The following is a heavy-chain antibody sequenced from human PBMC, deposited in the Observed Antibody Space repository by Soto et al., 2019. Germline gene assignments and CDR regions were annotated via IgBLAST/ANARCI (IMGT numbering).Heavy chain of an antibody. V-gene: IGHV6-1*01. CDR2: IYYRSKWFH. CDR3: ARVHCSAGTCLDGLDF. Sequence: PSQTLSLTCVISGDSVSSNGACWNWIRQSPSRGLQWLGRIYYRSKWFHDYAASVESRMAINPDTSINQFSLQLNYVTPEDTAVYYCARVHCSAGTCLDGLDFWGQGTTVTVSS. CDR1: GDSVSSNGAC. J-gene: IGHJ6*02. D-gene: IGHD2-15*01.